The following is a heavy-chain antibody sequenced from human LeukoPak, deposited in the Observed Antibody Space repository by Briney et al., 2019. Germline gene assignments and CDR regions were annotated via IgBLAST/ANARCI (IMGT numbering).Heavy chain of an antibody. CDR2: IYTSGST. V-gene: IGHV4-61*02. Sequence: SETLSLTCTVSGGSISSGSYYWSWIRQPAGKGLEWIGRIYTSGSTNYNPSLKSRVTISVDTSKNQFSLKLSSVSAADTAVYYCARVNGYNPDYWGQGTLVTVSS. CDR1: GGSISSGSYY. J-gene: IGHJ4*02. D-gene: IGHD5-24*01. CDR3: ARVNGYNPDY.